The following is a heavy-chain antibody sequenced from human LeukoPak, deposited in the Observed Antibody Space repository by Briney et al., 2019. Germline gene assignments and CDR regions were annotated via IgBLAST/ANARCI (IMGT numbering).Heavy chain of an antibody. V-gene: IGHV3-23*01. CDR3: AKGRSYYGSGSPLDY. D-gene: IGHD3-10*01. Sequence: GGSLRLSCAASGFTFSSYAMSWVRQAPGKGLEWVSAISGSGGSTYYADSVKGRFTISRDNSKNTLYLQMNSLRAEDTAVYYCAKGRSYYGSGSPLDYWGQGTLVTVSS. J-gene: IGHJ4*02. CDR2: ISGSGGST. CDR1: GFTFSSYA.